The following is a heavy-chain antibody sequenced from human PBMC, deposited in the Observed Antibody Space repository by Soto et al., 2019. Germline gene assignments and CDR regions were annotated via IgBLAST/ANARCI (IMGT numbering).Heavy chain of an antibody. V-gene: IGHV3-7*01. CDR1: GFTFSSYW. Sequence: PGGSLRLSCAASGFTFSSYWMNWFRQAPGKGLEWVANINQDGNEDNLLDSVKGRFTISRDNAKNSLFLQMNSLRVDDTAVYYCARTGDGHHDFLDYWGQGALVTVSS. CDR2: INQDGNED. D-gene: IGHD1-1*01. J-gene: IGHJ4*02. CDR3: ARTGDGHHDFLDY.